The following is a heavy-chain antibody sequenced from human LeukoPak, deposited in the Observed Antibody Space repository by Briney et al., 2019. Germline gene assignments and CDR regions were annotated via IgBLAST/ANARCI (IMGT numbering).Heavy chain of an antibody. Sequence: GGSLRLSCAASGFTFSNHAMNWVRQAPGKGLEWVSIISGSGTVTYYADSVKGRFTISRDNSKNTLFLQMNSLRAEDTAIYYCAKRVPGMDVWGQGTTVTVSS. CDR1: GFTFSNHA. J-gene: IGHJ6*02. V-gene: IGHV3-23*01. CDR2: ISGSGTVT. CDR3: AKRVPGMDV.